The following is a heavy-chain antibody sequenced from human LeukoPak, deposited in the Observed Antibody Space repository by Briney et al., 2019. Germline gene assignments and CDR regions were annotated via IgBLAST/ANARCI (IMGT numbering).Heavy chain of an antibody. Sequence: PSETLSLTCTVSGGSISSSSYYWGWIRQPPGKGLEWIGSIYYIGSTYYNPSLKSRVTISVDTSKNQFSLKLSSVTAADTAVYYCARINWIPDYWGPGTLVTVSS. D-gene: IGHD1-20*01. J-gene: IGHJ4*02. CDR3: ARINWIPDY. CDR2: IYYIGST. V-gene: IGHV4-39*01. CDR1: GGSISSSSYY.